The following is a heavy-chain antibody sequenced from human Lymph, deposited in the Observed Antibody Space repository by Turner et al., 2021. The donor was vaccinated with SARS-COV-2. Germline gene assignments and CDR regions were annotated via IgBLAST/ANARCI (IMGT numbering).Heavy chain of an antibody. J-gene: IGHJ4*02. V-gene: IGHV3-23*01. CDR1: GFTCSSYA. Sequence: EVQLLESGGGLVQPGGSLRLSCAASGFTCSSYAMSWVRQAPGKGLEWVSAISGIGVDTYYADSVKGRFTISRDNSKNTLYLQMNSLRAEDTAVYYCAKGVRGAMIVVVIPYFDYWGQGTLVTVSS. CDR3: AKGVRGAMIVVVIPYFDY. D-gene: IGHD3-22*01. CDR2: ISGIGVDT.